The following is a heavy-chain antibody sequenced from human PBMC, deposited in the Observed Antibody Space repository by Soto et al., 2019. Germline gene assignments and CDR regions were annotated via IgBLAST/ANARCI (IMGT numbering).Heavy chain of an antibody. CDR2: ISGSGGST. Sequence: GGSLRLSCAASGFTFSSYAMSWVRQAPGKGLEWVSAISGSGGSTYYADSVKGRFTISRDNSKNTLYLQMNSLRAEDTAVYYCAKELRYCSSTSCYPWFDPWGQGTLVTVSS. CDR1: GFTFSSYA. V-gene: IGHV3-23*01. J-gene: IGHJ5*02. D-gene: IGHD2-2*01. CDR3: AKELRYCSSTSCYPWFDP.